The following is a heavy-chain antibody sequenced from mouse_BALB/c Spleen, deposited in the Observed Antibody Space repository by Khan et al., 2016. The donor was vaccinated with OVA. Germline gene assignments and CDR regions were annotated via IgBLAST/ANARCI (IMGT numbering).Heavy chain of an antibody. D-gene: IGHD4-1*01. CDR2: ISSGGDYT. J-gene: IGHJ3*01. CDR3: ASHLTGSFAY. V-gene: IGHV5-6*01. CDR1: GFTSSSYS. Sequence: EVQVVESGGDLVEPGGSLKLSCAASGFTSSSYSMSWVRQTPDKRLEWVATISSGGDYTYYPDIVKGRFTISRDNAKNTLYLQMSSLKSEDTAMYYCASHLTGSFAYWGQGTLVAVSA.